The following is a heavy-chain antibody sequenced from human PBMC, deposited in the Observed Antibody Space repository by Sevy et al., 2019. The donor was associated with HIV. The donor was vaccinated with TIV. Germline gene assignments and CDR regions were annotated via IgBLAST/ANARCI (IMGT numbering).Heavy chain of an antibody. CDR2: ISYNGSNK. V-gene: IGHV3-30*04. Sequence: GGSLRLSCAASGFTFSSYAMHWVRQAPGKGLEWVAVISYNGSNKYYADSVKGRFTISRDNSKNTLYLQMNSLRAEDTAVYYCAREFFAYYYDSSAYGMDVWGQGTTVTVSS. D-gene: IGHD3-22*01. CDR3: AREFFAYYYDSSAYGMDV. J-gene: IGHJ6*02. CDR1: GFTFSSYA.